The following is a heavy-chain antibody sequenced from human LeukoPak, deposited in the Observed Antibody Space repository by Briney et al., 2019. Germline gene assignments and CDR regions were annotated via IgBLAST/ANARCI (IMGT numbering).Heavy chain of an antibody. V-gene: IGHV1-2*02. J-gene: IGHJ4*02. Sequence: VASVKVSCKASGYTFTGYYMHWVRQAPGQGLEWMGWINPNSGGTNYAQKFQGRVTMTRDTSISTAYMELSRLRSDDTAVYYCARDIRFLEWLLLAWGQGTLVTVSS. D-gene: IGHD3-3*01. CDR2: INPNSGGT. CDR1: GYTFTGYY. CDR3: ARDIRFLEWLLLA.